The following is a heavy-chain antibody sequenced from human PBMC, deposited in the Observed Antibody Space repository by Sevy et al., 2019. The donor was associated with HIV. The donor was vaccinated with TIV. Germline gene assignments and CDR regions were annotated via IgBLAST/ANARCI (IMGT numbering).Heavy chain of an antibody. J-gene: IGHJ4*02. Sequence: GGSLRLSCAASGFTFSNYFINWVRQAPGKGLEWVSSISSGSSYIFYADSVKGRFTISRDNAKNSLYLHMNSLRAEDTAVYFWARGDYYCSLYYFDYWGPGNLVTVSS. CDR2: ISSGSSYI. CDR1: GFTFSNYF. V-gene: IGHV3-21*01. CDR3: ARGDYYCSLYYFDY. D-gene: IGHD3-10*01.